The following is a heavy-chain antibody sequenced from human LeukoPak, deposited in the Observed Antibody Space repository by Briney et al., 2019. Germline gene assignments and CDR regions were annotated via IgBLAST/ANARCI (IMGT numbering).Heavy chain of an antibody. Sequence: GGSLRLPCAASGFTFSRSAMTWVRQGPGTGLEFVASIIYSGGATYYADSVKGRFTIPRDNSKNTLYLQMNSLRAEDTALYYCAKDGLYYDGSEHVYYFDSWGQGTLVTVSS. CDR2: IIYSGGAT. CDR1: GFTFSRSA. V-gene: IGHV3-23*01. CDR3: AKDGLYYDGSEHVYYFDS. D-gene: IGHD3-22*01. J-gene: IGHJ4*02.